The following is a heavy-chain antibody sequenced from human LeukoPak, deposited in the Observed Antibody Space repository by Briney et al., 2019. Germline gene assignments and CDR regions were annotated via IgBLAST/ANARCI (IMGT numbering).Heavy chain of an antibody. V-gene: IGHV4-4*02. D-gene: IGHD3-10*01. CDR2: IYHSGSP. Sequence: SETLSLTCAVSGGSISSNNWWGWVRQPPGKGLEWIGEIYHSGSPNYNPSLKSRVTISVDKSRNHFSLNLSSVTAADTAVYYCARDHFGSLDSWGQGILVTVSS. CDR1: GGSISSNNW. J-gene: IGHJ4*02. CDR3: ARDHFGSLDS.